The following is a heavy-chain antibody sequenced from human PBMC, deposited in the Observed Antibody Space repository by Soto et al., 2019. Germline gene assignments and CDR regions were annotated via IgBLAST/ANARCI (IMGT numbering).Heavy chain of an antibody. CDR2: ISYYGTNE. CDR1: GLTFSGYG. Sequence: GGSLRLSCEASGLTFSGYGMHRVRQAPSKGLGWMAVISYYGTNEYYEDSVKGRFTISRDNSKNTLYLQMNSLRIEDTAVYFCAKEDPSGRYSLDYWGQGSQVTVSS. J-gene: IGHJ4*02. V-gene: IGHV3-30*18. CDR3: AKEDPSGRYSLDY. D-gene: IGHD1-26*01.